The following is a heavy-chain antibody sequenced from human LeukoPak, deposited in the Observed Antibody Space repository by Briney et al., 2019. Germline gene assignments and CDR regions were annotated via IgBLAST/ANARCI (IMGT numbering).Heavy chain of an antibody. J-gene: IGHJ4*02. D-gene: IGHD1-26*01. CDR2: VSYDGTNK. CDR1: GFTFSNYG. CDR3: ARALGSYYDY. V-gene: IGHV3-30*03. Sequence: PGGSLRLSCAASGFTFSNYGMHWVRQAPGKGLEWVAIVSYDGTNKYYADSVKGRFTISRDNSKNTLYLQMNSLRAEDTAVYYCARALGSYYDYWGQGTLVTVSS.